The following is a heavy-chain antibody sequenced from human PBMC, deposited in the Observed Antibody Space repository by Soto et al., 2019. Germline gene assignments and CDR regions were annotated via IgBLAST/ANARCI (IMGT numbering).Heavy chain of an antibody. V-gene: IGHV6-1*01. CDR1: GDSVSSNSAA. J-gene: IGHJ6*02. Sequence: SQTLSLTCAISGDSVSSNSAAWNWIRQSPSRGLEWLGRTYYRSKWYNDYAVSVKSRITINPDTSKNQFSLQLNSVTPEDTAVYYCSRSTGYSSSWYRQHYGMDVWGQGTTVTVSS. CDR3: SRSTGYSSSWYRQHYGMDV. CDR2: TYYRSKWYN. D-gene: IGHD6-13*01.